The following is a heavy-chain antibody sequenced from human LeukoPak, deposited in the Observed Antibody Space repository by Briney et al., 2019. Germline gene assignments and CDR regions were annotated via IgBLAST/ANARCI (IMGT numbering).Heavy chain of an antibody. CDR2: INSDGSSI. D-gene: IGHD5-18*01. V-gene: IGHV3-74*01. Sequence: GGSLRLSCAASGLTFSSYWVQWVRQAPGKGLVWVSRINSDGSSISYADSVKGRFTISRDNAKNTLDLQMNSLRAEDSAVYYCATGRGVTRIDYWGQGTLVTVSS. J-gene: IGHJ4*02. CDR3: ATGRGVTRIDY. CDR1: GLTFSSYW.